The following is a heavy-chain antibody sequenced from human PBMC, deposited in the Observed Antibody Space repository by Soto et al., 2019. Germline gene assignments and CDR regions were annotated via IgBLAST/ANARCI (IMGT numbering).Heavy chain of an antibody. D-gene: IGHD6-6*01. V-gene: IGHV3-48*03. CDR2: ISSSGSTI. Sequence: GGSLRLSCAASGFTFSSYEMNWVRQAPGKGLEWVSYISSSGSTIYYADSVKGRFTISRDNAKNSLYLQMNSLRAEDTAVYYCARVRWSSSSYYYYYMDVWGKGTTVTVSS. CDR3: ARVRWSSSSYYYYYMDV. CDR1: GFTFSSYE. J-gene: IGHJ6*03.